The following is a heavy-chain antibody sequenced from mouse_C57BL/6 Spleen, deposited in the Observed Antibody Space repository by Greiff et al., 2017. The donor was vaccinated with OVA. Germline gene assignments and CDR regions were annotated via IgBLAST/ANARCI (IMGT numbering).Heavy chain of an antibody. V-gene: IGHV7-3*01. CDR1: GFTFTDYY. D-gene: IGHD1-1*01. J-gene: IGHJ2*01. Sequence: EVMLVESGGGLVQPGGSLSLSCAASGFTFTDYYMSWVRQPPGKALEWLGFIRNKANGYTTEYSASVKGRFTISRDNSQSILYLQMNALRAEDSATYYCARDGVYYYGSSPVYDFGYWGQGTTLAVSS. CDR2: IRNKANGYTT. CDR3: ARDGVYYYGSSPVYDFGY.